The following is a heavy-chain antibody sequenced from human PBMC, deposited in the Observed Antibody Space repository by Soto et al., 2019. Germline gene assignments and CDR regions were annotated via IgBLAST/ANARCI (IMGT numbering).Heavy chain of an antibody. V-gene: IGHV1-69*06. D-gene: IGHD2-2*01. Sequence: RASVKVSCKASGGTFSSYAISWVRQAPGQGLEWMGGIIPIFGTASYAQKFQGRVTITADNSTSTAYMVLSTLRSEDTAVYYCARDLHGCSSTSSRYDPWGQGTLVTVSS. CDR3: ARDLHGCSSTSSRYDP. J-gene: IGHJ5*02. CDR2: IIPIFGTA. CDR1: GGTFSSYA.